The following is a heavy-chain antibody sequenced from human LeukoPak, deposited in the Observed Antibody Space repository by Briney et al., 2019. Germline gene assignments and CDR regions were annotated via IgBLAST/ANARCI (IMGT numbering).Heavy chain of an antibody. Sequence: GGSLRLSCAASGFTFSSYGVHWVRQTPGKGLEWVAIIWYDGSHKNYADSVKGRFTISRDNYKNMLYLQMNSLRVEDTAVYYCVRDDPGGSYTFDYWGQGTLVTVSS. CDR1: GFTFSSYG. CDR3: VRDDPGGSYTFDY. CDR2: IWYDGSHK. D-gene: IGHD1-26*01. J-gene: IGHJ4*02. V-gene: IGHV3-33*01.